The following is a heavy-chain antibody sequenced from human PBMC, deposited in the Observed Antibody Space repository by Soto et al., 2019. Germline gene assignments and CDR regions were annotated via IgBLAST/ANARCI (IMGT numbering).Heavy chain of an antibody. J-gene: IGHJ5*02. V-gene: IGHV3-30*03. CDR2: ISYDGSNK. CDR3: ARHDYSNEHWFDT. D-gene: IGHD4-4*01. CDR1: GFTFSSYG. Sequence: QPGGSLRLSCAASGFTFSSYGMHWVRQAPGKGLEWVAVISYDGSNKYYADSVKGRFTISRDNAKNSLYLQLNNVRPDDTALYFCARHDYSNEHWFDTWGLGTAVTVSS.